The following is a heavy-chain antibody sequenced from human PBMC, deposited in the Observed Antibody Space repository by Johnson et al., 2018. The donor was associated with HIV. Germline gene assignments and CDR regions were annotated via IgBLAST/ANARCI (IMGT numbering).Heavy chain of an antibody. CDR2: ISYDGANK. Sequence: QVQLVESGGGLVQPGGSLRLSCAASGFTFSTYDMHWVRQAPGKGLDWVAVISYDGANKYYADSVKGRFTISRDNAKSSLYLQMKSLRPEDTALYYCARQHLYDRSGQGGGLDIWGQGTMVSVSS. V-gene: IGHV3-30-3*01. CDR3: ARQHLYDRSGQGGGLDI. D-gene: IGHD3-22*01. J-gene: IGHJ3*02. CDR1: GFTFSTYD.